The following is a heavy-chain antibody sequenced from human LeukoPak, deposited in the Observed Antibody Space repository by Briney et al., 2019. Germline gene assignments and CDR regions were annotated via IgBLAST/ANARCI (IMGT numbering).Heavy chain of an antibody. CDR3: ARAAGDYGDYDYFYYMDV. V-gene: IGHV1-2*02. D-gene: IGHD4-17*01. CDR2: INPNSGNT. CDR1: GYTFTGYY. Sequence: ASVKVSCKASGYTFTGYYMHWVRQAPGQGLEWMGWINPNSGNTGYAQKFQGRVTMTRDTSISTAYMELNTLRSDDTAMYYCARAAGDYGDYDYFYYMDVWGKGTTVTISS. J-gene: IGHJ6*03.